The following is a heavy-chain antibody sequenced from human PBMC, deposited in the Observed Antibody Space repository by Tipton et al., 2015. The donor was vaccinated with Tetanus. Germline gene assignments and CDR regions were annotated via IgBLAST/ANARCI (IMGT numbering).Heavy chain of an antibody. CDR3: ARDVGAVAGSGEFDY. D-gene: IGHD6-19*01. V-gene: IGHV3-48*02. Sequence: SLRLSCAASGFTFSSYSMNWVRQAPGKGLEWVSYISSSSSIIYYADSVKGRFTISRDNAKNSLYLQMNSLRDEDTAVYYCARDVGAVAGSGEFDYWGQGTLVTVSS. CDR2: ISSSSSII. J-gene: IGHJ4*02. CDR1: GFTFSSYS.